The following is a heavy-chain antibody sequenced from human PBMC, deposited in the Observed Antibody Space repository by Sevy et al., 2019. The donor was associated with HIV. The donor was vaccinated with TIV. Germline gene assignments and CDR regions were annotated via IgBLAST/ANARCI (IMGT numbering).Heavy chain of an antibody. CDR3: AADPRNDFWSGYSSYYYGMDV. CDR2: TVVGSGNT. CDR1: GFTFTSSA. V-gene: IGHV1-58*01. J-gene: IGHJ6*02. D-gene: IGHD3-3*01. Sequence: ASVRVSCKASGFTFTSSAVQWVRQARGQRLEWIGWTVVGSGNTNYAQKFQERVTITRDMSTSTAYMELSSLRSEDTAVYYCAADPRNDFWSGYSSYYYGMDVWGQGTTVTVSS.